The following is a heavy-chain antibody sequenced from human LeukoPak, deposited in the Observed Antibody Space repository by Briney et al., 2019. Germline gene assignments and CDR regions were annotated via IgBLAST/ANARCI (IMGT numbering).Heavy chain of an antibody. V-gene: IGHV3-30*02. D-gene: IGHD3-22*01. CDR3: AKVSQTYYYDSSGYYYDY. CDR1: GFTFSSYG. CDR2: IRYDGSNK. Sequence: GGSLRLSCAASGFTFSSYGMHWVRQAPGKGLEWVAFIRYDGSNKYYADSVKGRFTISRDNSKNTLYLQMNSLRAEDTAVYYCAKVSQTYYYDSSGYYYDYWGQGTLVTVSS. J-gene: IGHJ4*02.